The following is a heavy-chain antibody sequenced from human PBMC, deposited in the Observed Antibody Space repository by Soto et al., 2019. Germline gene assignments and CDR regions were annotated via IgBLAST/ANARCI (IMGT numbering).Heavy chain of an antibody. D-gene: IGHD6-6*01. V-gene: IGHV4-31*03. Sequence: QVQLQESGPGLVKASQTLSLICNVSGESISSGGYYWSWIRHHPGKGLEWIGYIYDTESAYYNPSLQSRFTISMDTSKNHFAMKLSSVTAADTAVYYCARASSSSSAADHWGQGTLITVSS. CDR1: GESISSGGYY. J-gene: IGHJ4*02. CDR3: ARASSSSSAADH. CDR2: IYDTESA.